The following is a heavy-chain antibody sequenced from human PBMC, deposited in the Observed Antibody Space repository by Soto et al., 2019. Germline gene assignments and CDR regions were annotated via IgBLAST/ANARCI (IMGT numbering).Heavy chain of an antibody. Sequence: SETLSLTCAVSGASIDSTSLWTCVRQPPGKGLEWIGEIYHSGSTNYNPSFKSRVTISVAKSKTQFSLKLTSVTAADTAVYYCASHYYDDSTDYYYGMDVWGQGTTVTVYS. D-gene: IGHD3-22*01. J-gene: IGHJ6*02. CDR2: IYHSGST. CDR3: ASHYYDDSTDYYYGMDV. CDR1: GASIDSTSL. V-gene: IGHV4-4*02.